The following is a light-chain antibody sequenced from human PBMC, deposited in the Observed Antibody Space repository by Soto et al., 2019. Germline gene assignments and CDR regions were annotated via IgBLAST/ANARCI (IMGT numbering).Light chain of an antibody. CDR3: HQRSKWPLT. J-gene: IGKJ4*01. CDR2: DAS. V-gene: IGKV3-11*01. CDR1: QSVSSN. Sequence: EIVMTQSPATLSVSPGERATLSCRASQSVSSNLAWYQQKPGQAPRLLIYDASNRATDIPARFSGSGSGTDFTLTISSLDPEDSAVYYCHQRSKWPLTFGGGTKVDIK.